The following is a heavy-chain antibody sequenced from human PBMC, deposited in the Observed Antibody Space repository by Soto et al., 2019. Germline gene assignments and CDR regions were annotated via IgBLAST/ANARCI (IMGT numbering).Heavy chain of an antibody. CDR3: ASELGDIVLVPAASELVAFDI. CDR1: GGTFSSYA. V-gene: IGHV1-69*12. J-gene: IGHJ3*02. D-gene: IGHD2-2*01. Sequence: QVQLVQSGAEVKKPGSSVKVSCKASGGTFSSYAISWVRQAPGQGLEWMGGIIPIFGTANYAQKFQGRVTITADESTSXSXKXXSSVRSEETAVYYCASELGDIVLVPAASELVAFDIWGQGTMVTVSS. CDR2: IIPIFGTA.